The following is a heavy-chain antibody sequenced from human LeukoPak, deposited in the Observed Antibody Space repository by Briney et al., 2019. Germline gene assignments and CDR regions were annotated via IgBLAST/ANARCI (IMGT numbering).Heavy chain of an antibody. D-gene: IGHD3-10*01. V-gene: IGHV3-74*01. Sequence: GGSLRLSCAASGFTFSSYWMHWVRQAPGKGLVWISRINSDGSSTTYADSVKGRFTISRDNSKNTLYLQMNSLRVEDTALYYCAKAYGSGSYFFDYWGQGTLVTVSS. CDR3: AKAYGSGSYFFDY. CDR2: INSDGSST. J-gene: IGHJ4*02. CDR1: GFTFSSYW.